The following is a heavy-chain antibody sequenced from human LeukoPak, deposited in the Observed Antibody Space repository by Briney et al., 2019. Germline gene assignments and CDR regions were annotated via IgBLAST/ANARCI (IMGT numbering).Heavy chain of an antibody. Sequence: SETLSLTCGVSGYSINSGYYWAWSRQSPGKGLEWLGSLYHSGSSFYNPSLKSRVTISVDTSKNQFSLKLRSVTAADSAVYYCALEGTYCYESTGYRIFDYWGQGILVTVSS. V-gene: IGHV4-38-2*01. J-gene: IGHJ4*02. CDR2: LYHSGSS. CDR1: GYSINSGYY. D-gene: IGHD3-22*01. CDR3: ALEGTYCYESTGYRIFDY.